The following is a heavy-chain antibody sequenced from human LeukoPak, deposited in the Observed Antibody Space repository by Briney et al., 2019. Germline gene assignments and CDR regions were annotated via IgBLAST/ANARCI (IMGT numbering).Heavy chain of an antibody. CDR3: ARGERITLKVVVTLTDWFDP. CDR1: GYTFTSYY. Sequence: ASVKVSCKASGYTFTSYYMHWVRQAPGQGLEWMGIINPSGGSTTYAQKFQGRVTMTRDMSTSTVCMELSSLRSEDTAVYYCARGERITLKVVVTLTDWFDPWGQGTLVIVSS. J-gene: IGHJ5*02. V-gene: IGHV1-46*01. D-gene: IGHD3-22*01. CDR2: INPSGGST.